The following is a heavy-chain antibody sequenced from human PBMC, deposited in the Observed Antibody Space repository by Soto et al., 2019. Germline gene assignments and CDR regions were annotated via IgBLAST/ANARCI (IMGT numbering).Heavy chain of an antibody. V-gene: IGHV3-7*05. Sequence: EVQLVESGGGLVQPGGSLRLSCAASGFTFSSYWMTWVRQAPGKGLEWVANIKQDGSEKYYVDSVKGRFTISRDNANKTLWLEMSSLRFEDTAVYYCVREGRSNYYGNWFDPWGQGTLVTVSS. CDR3: VREGRSNYYGNWFDP. J-gene: IGHJ5*02. D-gene: IGHD1-26*01. CDR2: IKQDGSEK. CDR1: GFTFSSYW.